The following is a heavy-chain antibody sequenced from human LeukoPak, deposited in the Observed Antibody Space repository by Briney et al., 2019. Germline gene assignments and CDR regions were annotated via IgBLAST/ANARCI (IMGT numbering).Heavy chain of an antibody. CDR3: ASQDDILTGYSS. CDR2: MNPNSGNT. D-gene: IGHD3-9*01. V-gene: IGHV1-8*01. J-gene: IGHJ5*02. Sequence: ASVKVSCKASGYTFTSYDINWVRQATGQGLEWMGWMNPNSGNTGYAQKFQGRVTMTRNTSISTAYMELSSLRSEDTAVHYCASQDDILTGYSSWGQGTLVTVSS. CDR1: GYTFTSYD.